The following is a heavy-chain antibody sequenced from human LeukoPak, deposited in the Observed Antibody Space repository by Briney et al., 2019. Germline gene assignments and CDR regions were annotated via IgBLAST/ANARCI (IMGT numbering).Heavy chain of an antibody. CDR1: GFIFSSYS. J-gene: IGHJ4*02. Sequence: GGSLRLSCAASGFIFSSYSMTWVRQAPGKGLEWVSSITSSSIYIYYADSVKGRFTISRDNAKNSLYLQMNTLRPEDTAVYYCAREYCSGGSCYRIDSWGQGTLVTVSS. V-gene: IGHV3-21*01. CDR2: ITSSSIYI. D-gene: IGHD2-15*01. CDR3: AREYCSGGSCYRIDS.